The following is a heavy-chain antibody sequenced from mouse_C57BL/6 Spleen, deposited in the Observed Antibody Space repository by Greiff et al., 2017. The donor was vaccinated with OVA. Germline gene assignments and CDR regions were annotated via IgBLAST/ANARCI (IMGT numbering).Heavy chain of an antibody. CDR2: IYPGDGDT. J-gene: IGHJ3*01. CDR1: GYAFSSYW. CDR3: ARGLDEDAY. V-gene: IGHV1-80*01. Sequence: QVQLQQSGAELVKPGASVKISCKASGYAFSSYWMNWVKQRPGKGLEWIGQIYPGDGDTNYNGKFQGKATLTADKSSSTAYMQRRSLTSEDSSVYFCARGLDEDAYWGQGTLVTVSA.